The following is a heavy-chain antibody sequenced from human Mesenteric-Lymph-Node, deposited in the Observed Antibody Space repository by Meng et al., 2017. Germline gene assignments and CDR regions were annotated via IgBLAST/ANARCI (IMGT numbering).Heavy chain of an antibody. CDR1: GGSFSNYD. CDR2: VSHGGTT. V-gene: IGHV4-34*01. CDR3: ATLGLGWSGFDF. J-gene: IGHJ4*02. Sequence: VQLQQWVAGLLKPSETLSLTCAVYGGSFSNYDGNWHRQSPGKGLEWIGEVSHGGTTNYNPSLKSRVSISVDTSSNQFSLELTSVTAADTAVYYCATLGLGWSGFDFWGQGTLVTVSS. D-gene: IGHD6-19*01.